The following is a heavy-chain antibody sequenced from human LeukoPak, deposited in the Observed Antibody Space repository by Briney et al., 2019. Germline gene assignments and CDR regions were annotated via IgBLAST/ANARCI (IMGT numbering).Heavy chain of an antibody. J-gene: IGHJ6*02. CDR2: INPNSGGT. Sequence: ASVKVSCKASGYTFTGYYMHWVRQAPGQGLEWVGWINPNSGGTNYAQKFQGRVTMARDTSISTAYMELSRLRSDDTAVNYCARVPSDILTGYGMDVWGQGTTVTVSS. V-gene: IGHV1-2*02. CDR1: GYTFTGYY. CDR3: ARVPSDILTGYGMDV. D-gene: IGHD3-9*01.